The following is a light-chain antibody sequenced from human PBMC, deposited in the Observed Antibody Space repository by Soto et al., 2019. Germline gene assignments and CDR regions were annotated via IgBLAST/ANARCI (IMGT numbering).Light chain of an antibody. CDR2: EVS. CDR1: SSDVGGYRY. Sequence: QSVLTQPASVSGSPGQSITISCTGTSSDVGGYRYVSWFQHHPGKAPKLIIYEVSHRPSGISDRFSGSKSGNTASLTISGLQAEDEADYYCNSYTSTTPYVFGTGTKVTVL. V-gene: IGLV2-14*01. J-gene: IGLJ1*01. CDR3: NSYTSTTPYV.